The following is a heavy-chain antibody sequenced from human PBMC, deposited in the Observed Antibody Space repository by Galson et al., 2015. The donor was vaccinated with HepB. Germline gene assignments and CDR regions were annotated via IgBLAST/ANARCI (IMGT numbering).Heavy chain of an antibody. CDR2: INAGNGNT. D-gene: IGHD6-19*01. CDR3: ARGSEWLPPEGY. Sequence: SVKVSCKASGYTFTSYAMHWVRQAPGQRLEWMGWINAGNGNTKYSQKFQGRVTITRDTSASTAYMELSSLRSEDTAVYYCARGSEWLPPEGYWGQGTLVTVSS. V-gene: IGHV1-3*01. J-gene: IGHJ4*02. CDR1: GYTFTSYA.